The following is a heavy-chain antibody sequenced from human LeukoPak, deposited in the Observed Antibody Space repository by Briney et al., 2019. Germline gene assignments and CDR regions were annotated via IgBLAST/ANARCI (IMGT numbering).Heavy chain of an antibody. Sequence: GGSLRLSCVVSGFTFNRCWMNWVRQAPGKGLEWVAHINPDGRDTYYVDSVKGRFTISRDNAQNSMYLQMNSLRVEDTAVYYCTSWGDTTTEYFQRWGQGTLVTVSS. J-gene: IGHJ1*01. V-gene: IGHV3-7*01. CDR2: INPDGRDT. CDR3: TSWGDTTTEYFQR. D-gene: IGHD2-21*02. CDR1: GFTFNRCW.